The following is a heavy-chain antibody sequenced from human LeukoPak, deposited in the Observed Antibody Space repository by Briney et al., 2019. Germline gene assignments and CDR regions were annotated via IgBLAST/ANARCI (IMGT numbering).Heavy chain of an antibody. Sequence: ASVKVSCKASGYTFTSYAMHWVRQAPGQRLEWMGWINAGNGNTKYSQKFQGRVTITRDTSASTAYMELSSLRSEDTAVYYCARDGSLLWFGGDPGNWFDPWGQGTLVTVSS. V-gene: IGHV1-3*01. CDR1: GYTFTSYA. D-gene: IGHD3-10*01. CDR3: ARDGSLLWFGGDPGNWFDP. CDR2: INAGNGNT. J-gene: IGHJ5*02.